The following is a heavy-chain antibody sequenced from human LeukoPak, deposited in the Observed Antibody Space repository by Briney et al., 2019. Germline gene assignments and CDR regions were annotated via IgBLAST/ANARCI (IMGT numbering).Heavy chain of an antibody. J-gene: IGHJ4*02. CDR3: ARDNPTDYGGNAFDY. Sequence: GGSLRLSCAASGFTFSSYAMHWVRQAPGKGLEWVAVISHDGSNKYYADSVKGRFTISRDNSKNTLYLQMNSLRAEDTAVYYCARDNPTDYGGNAFDYWGQGTLVTVSS. CDR1: GFTFSSYA. CDR2: ISHDGSNK. D-gene: IGHD4-23*01. V-gene: IGHV3-30*04.